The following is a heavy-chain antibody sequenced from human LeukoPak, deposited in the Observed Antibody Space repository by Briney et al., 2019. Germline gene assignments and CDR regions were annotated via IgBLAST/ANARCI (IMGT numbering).Heavy chain of an antibody. V-gene: IGHV1-46*01. CDR3: ARDQVALAARPRWDY. CDR1: GYTFTSYG. J-gene: IGHJ4*02. D-gene: IGHD6-6*01. CDR2: INPSGGST. Sequence: ASVKVSCKASGYTFTSYGISWVRQAPGQGLEWMGIINPSGGSTSYAQKFQGRVTMTRDTSTSTVYMELSSLRSEDTAVYYCARDQVALAARPRWDYWGQGTLVTVSS.